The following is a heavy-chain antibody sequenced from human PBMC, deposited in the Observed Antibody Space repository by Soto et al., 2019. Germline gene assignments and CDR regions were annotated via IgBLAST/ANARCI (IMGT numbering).Heavy chain of an antibody. CDR3: ARRARTATTNWGAFDV. D-gene: IGHD1-7*01. V-gene: IGHV3-23*01. CDR1: GFTFTTYV. J-gene: IGHJ3*01. CDR2: ISYSADKT. Sequence: VQLLESGGGLVQPGGSLRLSCAASGFTFTTYVMNWVRQAPGKGLEWVSTISYSADKTHYADSVKCRFTISRDNSRETLFLQMNSRRADDAAVYYCARRARTATTNWGAFDVWGQGTMVNVSS.